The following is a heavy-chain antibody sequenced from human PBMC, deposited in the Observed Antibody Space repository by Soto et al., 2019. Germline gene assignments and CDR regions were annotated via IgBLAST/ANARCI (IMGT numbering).Heavy chain of an antibody. CDR2: ISYDRSNK. CDR1: GFTFSSYG. CDR3: AKTPTVPTHAFDI. V-gene: IGHV3-30*18. Sequence: QVQLVESGGGVVQPGRSLRLSCAASGFTFSSYGMHWVRQAPGKGLEWVAFISYDRSNKYYADSVKGRFTISRDNSKNTLYLQMNSLRAEDTAVYYCAKTPTVPTHAFDIWGQGTMVTVSS. J-gene: IGHJ3*02. D-gene: IGHD4-17*01.